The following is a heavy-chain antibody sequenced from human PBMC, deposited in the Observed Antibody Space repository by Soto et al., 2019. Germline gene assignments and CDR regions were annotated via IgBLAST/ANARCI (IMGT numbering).Heavy chain of an antibody. CDR3: AKGSNYGDYSADY. Sequence: GGSLRLSCAASGFTFDDYAMHWVRQAPGKGLEWVSGISWNSGSIGYADSVKGRFTISRDNAKNSLYLQMNSLRAEDTALYYCAKGSNYGDYSADYWGQGTLVTVSS. CDR1: GFTFDDYA. J-gene: IGHJ4*02. V-gene: IGHV3-9*01. CDR2: ISWNSGSI. D-gene: IGHD4-17*01.